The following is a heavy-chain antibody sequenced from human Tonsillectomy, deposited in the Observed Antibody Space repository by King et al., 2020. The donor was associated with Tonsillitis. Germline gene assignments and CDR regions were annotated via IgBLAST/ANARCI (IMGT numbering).Heavy chain of an antibody. CDR1: GGSFRGYY. V-gene: IGHV4-34*01. Sequence: VQLQQWGAGLLKPSETLSLTCAVYGGSFRGYYWSWIRQPPGKGREWIGEIHHSGSTNYNTSLKSRIILSVDTSKNQFSLRLTSVTAADTAVYYCAGLGSRAARPRNYWAQGTLVTVSS. J-gene: IGHJ4*02. D-gene: IGHD6-6*01. CDR3: AGLGSRAARPRNY. CDR2: IHHSGST.